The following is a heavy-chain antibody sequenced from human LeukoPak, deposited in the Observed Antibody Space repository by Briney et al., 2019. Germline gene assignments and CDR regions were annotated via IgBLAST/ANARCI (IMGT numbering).Heavy chain of an antibody. CDR2: ISSSVSV. D-gene: IGHD5-12*01. CDR1: RGSISGSIPSYY. Sequence: SETLSLTCTVSRGSISGSIPSYYWSSLRQPPGKGLERIGYISSSVSVNYHPPLRNRVTHSVETSENQYVLTLSSASAADSSGYYCARIPLGYSGAYYFVYWGREPLVTVPP. CDR3: ARIPLGYSGAYYFVY. V-gene: IGHV4-4*08. J-gene: IGHJ4*02.